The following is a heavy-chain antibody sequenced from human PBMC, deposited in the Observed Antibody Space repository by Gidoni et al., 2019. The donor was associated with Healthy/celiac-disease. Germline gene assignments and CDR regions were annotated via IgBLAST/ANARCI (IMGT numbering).Heavy chain of an antibody. CDR2: IYYSGST. J-gene: IGHJ6*02. Sequence: QVQLQESGPGLVKPSQTLSLTCTVSGGPIRSGDYYWSWIRQPPGKGLEWIGYIYYSGSTYYNPSLKSRVTISVDTSKNQFSLKLSSVTAADTAVYYCARDHRGLRNYYYGMDVWGQGTTVTVSS. CDR3: ARDHRGLRNYYYGMDV. V-gene: IGHV4-30-4*01. D-gene: IGHD5-12*01. CDR1: GGPIRSGDYY.